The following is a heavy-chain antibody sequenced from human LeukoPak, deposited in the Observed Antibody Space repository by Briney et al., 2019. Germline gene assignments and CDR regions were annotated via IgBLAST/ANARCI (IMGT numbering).Heavy chain of an antibody. D-gene: IGHD6-25*01. CDR1: GGSISPYY. V-gene: IGHV4-59*01. Sequence: PSETLSLTCSVSGGSISPYYWSWFRQPPGKGLEWVGYIFHSGITTYNPSLKSRVTISLDSSKNQFFLRLNSVTAADTAMYYCARAETLAAIYFDFWGQGSLVTVSS. J-gene: IGHJ4*02. CDR3: ARAETLAAIYFDF. CDR2: IFHSGIT.